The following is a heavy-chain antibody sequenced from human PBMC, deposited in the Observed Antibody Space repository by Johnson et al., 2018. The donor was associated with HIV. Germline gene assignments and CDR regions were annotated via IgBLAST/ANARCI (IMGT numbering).Heavy chain of an antibody. CDR2: ISYDGSNK. CDR3: ARDPSEGDYYDSSGYHDAFDI. D-gene: IGHD3-22*01. CDR1: GFTFSSYA. V-gene: IGHV3-30-3*01. Sequence: VQLVESGGGVVQPGRSLRLSCAASGFTFSSYAMHWVRQAPGKGLEWVAVISYDGSNKYYADSVKGRFTISRDNSKNTLYLQMNSLRAEYTAVYYCARDPSEGDYYDSSGYHDAFDIGGQGTMVTVSS. J-gene: IGHJ3*02.